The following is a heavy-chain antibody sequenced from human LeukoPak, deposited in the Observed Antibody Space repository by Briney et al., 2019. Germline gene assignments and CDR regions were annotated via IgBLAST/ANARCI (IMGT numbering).Heavy chain of an antibody. D-gene: IGHD6-19*01. J-gene: IGHJ4*02. CDR3: ARHSSVAGIGY. Sequence: SETLSLTCTVSGGSISSSSYYWGWIRQPPGKGLEWIGSIYYSGSTYYNPSLKSRVTISVDTSKNQFPLKLSSVTAADTAVYYCARHSSVAGIGYWGRGTLVTVSS. V-gene: IGHV4-39*01. CDR2: IYYSGST. CDR1: GGSISSSSYY.